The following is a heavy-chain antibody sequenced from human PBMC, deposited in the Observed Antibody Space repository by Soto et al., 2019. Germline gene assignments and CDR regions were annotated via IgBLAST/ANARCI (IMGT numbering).Heavy chain of an antibody. CDR3: ARDWSTMIVVVGFDY. V-gene: IGHV3-7*05. CDR1: GFTFSSYW. D-gene: IGHD3-22*01. Sequence: GGSLRLSCAASGFTFSSYWMSWVRQAPGKGLEWVANIKQDGSEKYYVDSVKGRFTISRDNAKNSLYLQMNSLRAEDTAVYYCARDWSTMIVVVGFDYWGQGTLVTVSS. J-gene: IGHJ4*02. CDR2: IKQDGSEK.